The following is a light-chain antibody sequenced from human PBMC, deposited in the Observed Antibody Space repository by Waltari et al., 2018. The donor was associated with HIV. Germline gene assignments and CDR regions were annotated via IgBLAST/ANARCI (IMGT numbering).Light chain of an antibody. CDR1: NIGGKS. J-gene: IGLJ2*01. V-gene: IGLV3-21*02. Sequence: SYVLTQPPSVSVAPGQTARLPCAGSNIGGKSVHWHQQKPGQAPVLVVYDDSARPSGIPERFSGSNSGNTATLTISRVEAGDEADYYCQVWDIHSDHVLFGGGTKLTVL. CDR2: DDS. CDR3: QVWDIHSDHVL.